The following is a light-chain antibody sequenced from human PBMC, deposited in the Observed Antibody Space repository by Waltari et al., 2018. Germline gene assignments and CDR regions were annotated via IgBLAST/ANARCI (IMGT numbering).Light chain of an antibody. V-gene: IGLV1-47*01. J-gene: IGLJ1*01. Sequence: QYVLTQPPPASVTPGQRVSIPWSGNHPTLGSKYLYWYQQFPGMAPKLLIYRNNQRPSGVPDRFSGSKFGTSASLAISGLRSEDEAVYYCASWDDSHYVFGTGTKVTVL. CDR1: HPTLGSKY. CDR2: RNN. CDR3: ASWDDSHYV.